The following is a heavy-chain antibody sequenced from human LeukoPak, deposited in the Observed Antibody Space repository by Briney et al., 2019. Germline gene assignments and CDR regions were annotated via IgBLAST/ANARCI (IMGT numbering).Heavy chain of an antibody. J-gene: IGHJ4*02. V-gene: IGHV4-34*01. CDR2: INPSGST. D-gene: IGHD5-12*01. CDR1: GGSFSGYY. CDR3: ARGSRYSGYVFPV. Sequence: PSETLSHTCAVCGGSFSGYYWSWIRPPPGNGLEWNGEINPSGSTNSHPSLRSRVTISADTSKNQFSLKLSSVTAADTAVYYCARGSRYSGYVFPVWGQGTLVTVSS.